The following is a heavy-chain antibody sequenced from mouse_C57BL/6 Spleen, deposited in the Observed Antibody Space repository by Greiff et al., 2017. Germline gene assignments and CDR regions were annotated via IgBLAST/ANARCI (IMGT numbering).Heavy chain of an antibody. Sequence: DVQLVQSGGGLVQPKGSLKLSCAASGFSFNTYAMNWVRQAPGKGLEWVARIRSKSNNYASYYAVSVKDRFTISRDESESMLYLQMNNLKTADTAIYYCVRHYFDVWGTGTTVTVSS. CDR2: IRSKSNNYAS. CDR3: VRHYFDV. J-gene: IGHJ1*03. CDR1: GFSFNTYA. V-gene: IGHV10-1*01.